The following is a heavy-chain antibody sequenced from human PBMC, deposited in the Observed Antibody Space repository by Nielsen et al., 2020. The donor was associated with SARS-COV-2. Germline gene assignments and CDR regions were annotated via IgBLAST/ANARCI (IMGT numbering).Heavy chain of an antibody. CDR3: AKRSGYTSGWYGDY. V-gene: IGHV3-53*01. CDR2: MYSDGST. Sequence: GESLKISCAASGFIVSSNYMSWVRQAPGKGLEWVAVMYSDGSTNYADSVKGRFTVSRDNSKNTLYLQMSSLRAEDTAVYYCAKRSGYTSGWYGDYWGQGTLVTVSS. CDR1: GFIVSSNY. D-gene: IGHD6-19*01. J-gene: IGHJ4*02.